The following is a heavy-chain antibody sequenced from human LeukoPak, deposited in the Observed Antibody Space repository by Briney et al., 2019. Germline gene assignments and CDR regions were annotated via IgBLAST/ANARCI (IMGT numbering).Heavy chain of an antibody. Sequence: GGSLRLSCAASGFTFSRYWMSWVRQAPGKGLEWVAVISYDGGNKYYADSVKGRFTISRDNSKNTLYLQMNSLRAEDTAVYYCAKGNEPLYYYYGMDVWGQGTTVTVSS. CDR2: ISYDGGNK. D-gene: IGHD1-1*01. J-gene: IGHJ6*02. V-gene: IGHV3-30*18. CDR3: AKGNEPLYYYYGMDV. CDR1: GFTFSRYW.